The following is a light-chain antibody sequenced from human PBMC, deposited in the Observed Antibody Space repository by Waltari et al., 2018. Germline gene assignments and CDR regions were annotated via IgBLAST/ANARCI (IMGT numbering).Light chain of an antibody. Sequence: QSALTQPRSVSGSPGQSVTIPCTGTSSDVGGYNYPSWYQQHPGKAPKLMIYDVSNRPSGVPDRFSGSKSGNTASLTISGLQADDEADYYCCSYAGSYTFIFGGGTELTVL. V-gene: IGLV2-11*01. CDR3: CSYAGSYTFI. CDR2: DVS. CDR1: SSDVGGYNY. J-gene: IGLJ2*01.